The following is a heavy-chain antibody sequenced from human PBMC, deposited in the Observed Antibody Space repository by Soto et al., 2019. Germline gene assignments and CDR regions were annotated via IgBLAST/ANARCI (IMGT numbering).Heavy chain of an antibody. Sequence: SETLSLTCTVSGGSINTINNYWSWIRQPPGKGLEWIGFISYSGSTYYNPSLMSRLAISLDTSTNRFSLKLTSVTAADTAVYYCAREEAARIERWFDPWGQGTLVTVSS. CDR3: AREEAARIERWFDP. J-gene: IGHJ5*02. CDR2: ISYSGST. D-gene: IGHD6-6*01. V-gene: IGHV4-30-4*01. CDR1: GGSINTINNY.